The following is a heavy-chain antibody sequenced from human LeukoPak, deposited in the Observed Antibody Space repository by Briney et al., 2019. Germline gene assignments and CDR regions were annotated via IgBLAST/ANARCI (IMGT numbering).Heavy chain of an antibody. J-gene: IGHJ4*02. CDR2: ISAGGGTI. Sequence: GGSLRLSCAASGSAFSTYTLNWVRQAPGKGLEWLSYISAGGGTIYYADSVKGRFTVSRDNAKNSLYLQMNSLRDEDTAVYYCARGSYFDYWGQGTLVTVSS. CDR3: ARGSYFDY. V-gene: IGHV3-48*02. CDR1: GSAFSTYT.